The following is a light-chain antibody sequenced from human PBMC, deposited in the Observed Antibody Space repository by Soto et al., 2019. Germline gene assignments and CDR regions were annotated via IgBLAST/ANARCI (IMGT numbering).Light chain of an antibody. CDR2: GAS. Sequence: EIVLTQSPATLSFSPGERDTLSCLASQLVSSYLAWYQQKPGQAPRLLIYGASIRATGIPDRFSGSGSGTDFTLTISRLEPEDFAVYYCQQYNNWPLAFGQGTTVDIK. CDR1: QLVSSY. CDR3: QQYNNWPLA. J-gene: IGKJ1*01. V-gene: IGKV3-11*01.